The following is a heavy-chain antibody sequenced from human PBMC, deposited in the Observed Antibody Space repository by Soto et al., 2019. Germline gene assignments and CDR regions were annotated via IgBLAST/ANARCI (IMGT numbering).Heavy chain of an antibody. CDR2: MNPNSGNT. Sequence: QVQLVQSGAEVKKPGASVKVSCKASGYTFTSYDINWVRQATGQGLEWMGWMNPNSGNTGYAQKFQGRVTMTRNTGISTGDMELSSLRYEDAAGYYCARGWGYCGYVWGSFRYGTYFEYWGQGTLVTVSS. V-gene: IGHV1-8*01. J-gene: IGHJ4*02. D-gene: IGHD3-16*02. CDR3: ARGWGYCGYVWGSFRYGTYFEY. CDR1: GYTFTSYD.